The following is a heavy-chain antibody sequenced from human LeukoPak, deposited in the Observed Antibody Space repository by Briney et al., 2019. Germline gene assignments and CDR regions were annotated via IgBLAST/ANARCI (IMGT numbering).Heavy chain of an antibody. CDR3: AKDSGPKDWYFDL. CDR1: GFTFNTYD. J-gene: IGHJ2*01. V-gene: IGHV3-23*01. D-gene: IGHD2-15*01. Sequence: PGGSLRLSCVASGFTFNTYDMSWVRQSPGKGLEWVSTIAGSDGRTFYSDSVKGRFTISRDTSKNTLYLLMNSLRAEDTAAYYCAKDSGPKDWYFDLWGRGTLVTVSS. CDR2: IAGSDGRT.